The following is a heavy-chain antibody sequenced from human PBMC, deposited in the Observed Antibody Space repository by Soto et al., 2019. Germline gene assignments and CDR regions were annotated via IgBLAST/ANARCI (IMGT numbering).Heavy chain of an antibody. V-gene: IGHV1-69*02. CDR2: IIPILGIA. J-gene: IGHJ6*03. Sequence: GASVKVSCKASGGTFSSYTISWVRQAPGQGLEWMGRIIPILGIANYAQKFQGRVTITADKSTSTAYMELSSLRSEDTAVYYCARGLVVPAATTRYYYYMDVWGKGTTVTVSS. D-gene: IGHD2-2*01. CDR3: ARGLVVPAATTRYYYYMDV. CDR1: GGTFSSYT.